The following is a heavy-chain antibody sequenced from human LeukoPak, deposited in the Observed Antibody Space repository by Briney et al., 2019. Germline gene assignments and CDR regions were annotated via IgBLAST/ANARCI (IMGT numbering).Heavy chain of an antibody. Sequence: GGSLRLSCAAPGFTFSSYWMSWVRQAPGKGLEWVANIKQDGSEKYYVDSVKGRFTISRDNAKNSLYLQMNSLRAEDTAVYYCARQLNNDGGWSDAFDIWGQGTMVTVSS. CDR1: GFTFSSYW. CDR3: ARQLNNDGGWSDAFDI. D-gene: IGHD4-23*01. J-gene: IGHJ3*02. V-gene: IGHV3-7*01. CDR2: IKQDGSEK.